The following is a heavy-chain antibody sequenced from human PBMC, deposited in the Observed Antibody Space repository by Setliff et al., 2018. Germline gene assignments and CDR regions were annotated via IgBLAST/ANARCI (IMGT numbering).Heavy chain of an antibody. CDR1: GITFKNAW. V-gene: IGHV3-15*01. Sequence: GGSLRLSCAASGITFKNAWMTWVRQAPGRGLEWVGRIKSKGEDETTNFAASVKGRFSLSRDDSRNMIYLQMSSLKIEDTAFYYCTTGPRDSRNYMTWLDSWGPGTLVTVSS. J-gene: IGHJ5*01. D-gene: IGHD3-3*01. CDR2: IKSKGEDETT. CDR3: TTGPRDSRNYMTWLDS.